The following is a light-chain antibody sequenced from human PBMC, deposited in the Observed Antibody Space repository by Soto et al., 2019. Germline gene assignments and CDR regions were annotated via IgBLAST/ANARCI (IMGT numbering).Light chain of an antibody. CDR1: QGISIY. CDR3: QKYNSAPPFT. Sequence: DIQMTQSPSSLSASVGDRVTITCRASQGISIYLAWYQQNQRQVPKHLIYAASTLQSGVPSRIGGSGSGTEVSLTISSLQQEEVATYYCQKYNSAPPFTFGGGTKVDIK. CDR2: AAS. V-gene: IGKV1-27*01. J-gene: IGKJ4*01.